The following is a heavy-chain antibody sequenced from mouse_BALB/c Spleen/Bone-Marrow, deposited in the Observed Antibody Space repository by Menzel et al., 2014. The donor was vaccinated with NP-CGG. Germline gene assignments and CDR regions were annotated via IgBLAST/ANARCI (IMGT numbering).Heavy chain of an antibody. J-gene: IGHJ2*01. Sequence: VQLQQSGAELVRPGTSVKVSRKASGHAFTNYLIEWVKQRPGQGLEWIGVINPGSGGTNYNEKFKGKATLTADNSSNTAYMHLSSLTSDDSAVYFCARGGHGSYWGQGTTLTVSS. V-gene: IGHV1-54*03. CDR1: GHAFTNYL. CDR3: ARGGHGSY. CDR2: INPGSGGT. D-gene: IGHD2-2*01.